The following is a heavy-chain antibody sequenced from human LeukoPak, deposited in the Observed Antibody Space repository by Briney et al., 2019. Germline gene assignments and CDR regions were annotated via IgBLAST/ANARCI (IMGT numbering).Heavy chain of an antibody. CDR3: ARGRRDGYMLLGEDY. CDR2: IYYSGST. D-gene: IGHD5-24*01. V-gene: IGHV4-39*01. J-gene: IGHJ4*02. Sequence: SETLSLTCSVSGDSISSSSSYWGWIRQPPGEGLEWIGSIYYSGSTYYNTSLKSRVTISVDTSKNQFSLRLNSVTAADTAVYYCARGRRDGYMLLGEDYWGQGTLVTVSS. CDR1: GDSISSSSSY.